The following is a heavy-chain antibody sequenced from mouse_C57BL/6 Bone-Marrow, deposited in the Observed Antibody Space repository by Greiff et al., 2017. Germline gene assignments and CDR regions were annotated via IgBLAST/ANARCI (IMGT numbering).Heavy chain of an antibody. Sequence: EVQLQQSGPELVKPGASVKISCKASGYTFTDYYMNWVKQSHGKSLEWIGDINPNNGGTSYNQKFKGKATLTVDKSSSTAYMVLRSLTSEDSAVYYCGCDYDKGYWGQGTTLTVSS. CDR1: GYTFTDYY. J-gene: IGHJ2*01. V-gene: IGHV1-26*01. CDR2: INPNNGGT. D-gene: IGHD2-4*01. CDR3: GCDYDKGY.